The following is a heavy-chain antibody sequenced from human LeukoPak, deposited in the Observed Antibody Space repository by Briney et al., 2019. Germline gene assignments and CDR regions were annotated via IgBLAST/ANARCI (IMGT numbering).Heavy chain of an antibody. CDR1: GGSISSGGYY. D-gene: IGHD4-17*01. CDR3: ARGATVTTRWAGGLVDY. V-gene: IGHV4-31*03. CDR2: IYYSGST. Sequence: TLSLTCTVSGGSISSGGYYWSWIRQHPGKCLEWIGYIYYSGSTYYNPSLKSRVTISVDTFKNQFSLKLSSVTAADTAVYYCARGATVTTRWAGGLVDYWGPGTLVTVSS. J-gene: IGHJ4*02.